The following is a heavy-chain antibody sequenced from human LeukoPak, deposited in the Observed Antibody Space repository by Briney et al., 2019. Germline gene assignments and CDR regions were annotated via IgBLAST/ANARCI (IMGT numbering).Heavy chain of an antibody. Sequence: PSETLSLTCTVSGGSISNLNYYWSWIRQPAGKGLEWIGRIYASGSTNYNPSLKSRVTISVDTSKNQFSLKLSSVTAADTAVYYCARGREGTYYYGSGSYLLDYWGQGTLVTVSS. CDR3: ARGREGTYYYGSGSYLLDY. CDR1: GGSISNLNYY. CDR2: IYASGST. J-gene: IGHJ4*02. D-gene: IGHD3-10*01. V-gene: IGHV4-61*02.